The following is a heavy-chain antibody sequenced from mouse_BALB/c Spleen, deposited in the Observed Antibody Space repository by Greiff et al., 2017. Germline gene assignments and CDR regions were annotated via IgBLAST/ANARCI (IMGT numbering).Heavy chain of an antibody. V-gene: IGHV5-9-4*01. CDR2: ISSGGSYT. CDR3: ARSYRKGYFDV. J-gene: IGHJ1*01. D-gene: IGHD1-3*01. Sequence: EVKLVESGGGLVKPGGSLKLSCAASGFTFSSYAMSWVRQSPEKRLEWVAEISSGGSYTYYPDTVTGRFTISRDNAKNTLYLEMSSLRSEDTAMYYCARSYRKGYFDVWGAGTTVTVSS. CDR1: GFTFSSYA.